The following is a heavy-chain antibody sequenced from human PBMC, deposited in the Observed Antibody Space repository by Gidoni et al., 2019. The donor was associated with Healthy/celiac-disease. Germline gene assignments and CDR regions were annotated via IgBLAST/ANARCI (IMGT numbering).Heavy chain of an antibody. CDR2: IYYSGST. CDR3: ARHAYSSGWYNLDY. V-gene: IGHV4-39*01. Sequence: HLRLQASGRGLVKPSEPLFLTCTVSGGSISSSSYYWGWIRQPPGKGLEWIGSIYYSGSTYYNPSLKSRVTISVDTSKNQFSLKLSSVTAADTAVYYCARHAYSSGWYNLDYWGQGTLVTVSS. D-gene: IGHD6-19*01. J-gene: IGHJ4*02. CDR1: GGSISSSSYY.